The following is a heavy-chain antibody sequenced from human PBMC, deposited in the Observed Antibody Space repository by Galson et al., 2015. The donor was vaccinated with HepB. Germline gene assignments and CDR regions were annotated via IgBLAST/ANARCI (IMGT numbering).Heavy chain of an antibody. D-gene: IGHD3-10*01. CDR1: KFPFSSFA. J-gene: IGHJ4*02. V-gene: IGHV3-23*01. CDR2: ISSSGDTA. Sequence: SLRLSCAASKFPFSSFAMNWVRQAPGKGLEWVSRISSSGDTANYADFVKGRFSISRDNSKDTLYLQMNSLRVEDTAVYYCAKASYRGSTGEGGQGILVTVSS. CDR3: AKASYRGSTGE.